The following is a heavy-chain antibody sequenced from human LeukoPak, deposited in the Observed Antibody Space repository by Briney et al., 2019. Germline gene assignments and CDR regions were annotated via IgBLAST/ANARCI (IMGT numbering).Heavy chain of an antibody. CDR1: GGSVSSGGYY. J-gene: IGHJ4*02. CDR2: IYYSGST. D-gene: IGHD1-14*01. Sequence: PSETLSLTCTVSGGSVSSGGYYWSWIRQHPGKGLEWIGYIYYSGSTYYNPSLKSRVTISVDTSKNQFSLKLSSVAAADTVVYYYARYMTGYNTELVLDYWGQGTLVTVSS. CDR3: ARYMTGYNTELVLDY. V-gene: IGHV4-31*03.